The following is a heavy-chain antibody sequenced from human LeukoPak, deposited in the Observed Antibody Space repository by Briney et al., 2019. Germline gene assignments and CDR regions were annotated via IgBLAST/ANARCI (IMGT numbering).Heavy chain of an antibody. CDR2: IYHSGST. J-gene: IGHJ5*02. V-gene: IGHV4-38-2*02. CDR3: ARDVVVAAREDWFDP. Sequence: SETLSLTCTVSGYSISSGYYWAWIRQPPGKGLEWIGSIYHSGSTYYNPSLKSGVTIEVDTSTIQFSLKLSSVTAADTAVYYCARDVVVAAREDWFDPWGQGTLVTVSS. CDR1: GYSISSGYY. D-gene: IGHD2-15*01.